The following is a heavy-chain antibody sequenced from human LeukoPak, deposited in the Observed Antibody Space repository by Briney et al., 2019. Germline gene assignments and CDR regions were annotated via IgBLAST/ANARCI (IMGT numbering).Heavy chain of an antibody. CDR3: ARLSSSPPIIDY. CDR1: GGSISSSRYY. CDR2: IYYSGST. J-gene: IGHJ4*02. D-gene: IGHD6-6*01. V-gene: IGHV4-39*01. Sequence: PSETLSLTCTVSGGSISSSRYYWGWIRQPPGKGLEWIGTIYYSGSTYYNPSLKSRVTISVDTSKNQLSLKLSSVTAADTAVYYCARLSSSPPIIDYWGQGTLVTVSS.